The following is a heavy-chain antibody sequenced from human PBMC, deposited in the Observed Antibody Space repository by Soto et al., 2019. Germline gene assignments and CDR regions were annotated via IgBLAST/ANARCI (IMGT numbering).Heavy chain of an antibody. Sequence: SETLSLTCTVSAGSITTSYWSWIRQPLGKALEWIGYISYRGSTNYNPSLKSRLTISIDTSKSQISLKLTSMTTADTAVYYCGSSGIVGRAVHTWFDPWGQGPLVTVSS. CDR3: GSSGIVGRAVHTWFDP. D-gene: IGHD3-22*01. CDR1: AGSITTSY. J-gene: IGHJ5*02. V-gene: IGHV4-59*01. CDR2: ISYRGST.